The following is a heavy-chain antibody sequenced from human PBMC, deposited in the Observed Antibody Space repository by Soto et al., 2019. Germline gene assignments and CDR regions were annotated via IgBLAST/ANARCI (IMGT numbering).Heavy chain of an antibody. Sequence: SETLSLTCTVSGGSIGNGDYYWGWIRQPPGKGLEWIGYVYYSGTTYSHPSLNSRVSISVDTSENQFSLRLTSVTAADTAVYYCVTVNLVGAAYYFDYWGPGTLITVSS. J-gene: IGHJ4*02. D-gene: IGHD1-26*01. CDR3: VTVNLVGAAYYFDY. V-gene: IGHV4-30-4*01. CDR1: GGSIGNGDYY. CDR2: VYYSGTT.